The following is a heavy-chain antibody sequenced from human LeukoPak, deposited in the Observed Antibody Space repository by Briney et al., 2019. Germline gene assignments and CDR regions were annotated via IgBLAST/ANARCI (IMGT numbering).Heavy chain of an antibody. D-gene: IGHD3-10*01. CDR1: GFTFSSYS. V-gene: IGHV3-21*04. Sequence: GGSLRLSCAASGFTFSSYSMNWVRQAPGKGLEWVSAISGDSRYIYYADSVRGRFTISRGNAENTLYLQMNSLGAEDTAVYYCAKEMAHSPHSSGTYWSDGGVGLDYWGQGTLVTVSS. J-gene: IGHJ4*02. CDR2: ISGDSRYI. CDR3: AKEMAHSPHSSGTYWSDGGVGLDY.